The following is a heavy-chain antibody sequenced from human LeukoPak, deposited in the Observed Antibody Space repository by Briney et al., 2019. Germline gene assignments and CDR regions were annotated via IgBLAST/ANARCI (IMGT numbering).Heavy chain of an antibody. Sequence: SETLSLTCTVSGGSVSSGSYYWSWIRQPPGKGLEWIGYIYYSGSTNYNPSLKSRVTISVDTSKNQFSLKLSSVTAADTAVYYCAGVEESGSGYDYWGQGTLVTVSS. D-gene: IGHD3-3*01. CDR1: GGSVSSGSYY. CDR2: IYYSGST. V-gene: IGHV4-61*01. J-gene: IGHJ4*02. CDR3: AGVEESGSGYDY.